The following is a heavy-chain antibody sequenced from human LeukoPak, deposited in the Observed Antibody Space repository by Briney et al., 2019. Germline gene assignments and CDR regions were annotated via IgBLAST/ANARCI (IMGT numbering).Heavy chain of an antibody. J-gene: IGHJ1*01. CDR1: GGTLRDYG. V-gene: IGHV1-69*05. CDR2: IVPVFGMA. D-gene: IGHD5-18*01. CDR3: ARGEGYSYGYFLH. Sequence: RASVKVSCKASGGTLRDYGFSWVRQAPGQGLEWMGQIVPVFGMAKYAQKFQGRLTITTDESSNTVYMDLSSLRSDDTAVYYCARGEGYSYGYFLHWGQGSLVTVS.